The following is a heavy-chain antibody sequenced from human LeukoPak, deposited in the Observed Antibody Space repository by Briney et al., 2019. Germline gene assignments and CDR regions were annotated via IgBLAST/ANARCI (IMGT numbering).Heavy chain of an antibody. CDR3: ARDILATSIAAPYY. CDR1: GGSISSSTYY. D-gene: IGHD6-13*01. Sequence: SETLSLTCTVSGGSISSSTYYWGWIRQPPGKGLEWIGSIFYSGRTYYNPSLKSRVTMSVDTSKNQFSLRLGSVNAADTAVYYCARDILATSIAAPYYWGQGTLVTVSS. J-gene: IGHJ4*02. V-gene: IGHV4-39*07. CDR2: IFYSGRT.